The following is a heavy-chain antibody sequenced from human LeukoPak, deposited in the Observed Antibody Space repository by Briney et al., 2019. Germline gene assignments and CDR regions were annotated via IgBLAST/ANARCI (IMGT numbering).Heavy chain of an antibody. V-gene: IGHV3-30*04. CDR2: ISYDGSNK. D-gene: IGHD4-23*01. CDR3: ARAVVTPPRILDY. Sequence: GGSLRLSCAASGFTFSSYAMHWVRQAPGKGLEWVAVISYDGSNKYYADSVKGRFTISRDNSKNTLYLQMNSLRAEDTAVYYCARAVVTPPRILDYWGQGTLATVSS. J-gene: IGHJ4*02. CDR1: GFTFSSYA.